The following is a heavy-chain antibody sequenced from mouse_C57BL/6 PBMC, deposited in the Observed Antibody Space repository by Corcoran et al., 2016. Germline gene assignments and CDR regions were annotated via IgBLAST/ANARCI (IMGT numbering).Heavy chain of an antibody. CDR1: GYAFSSYW. J-gene: IGHJ2*01. CDR2: IYPGDGDT. Sequence: QVQLQQFGAELVKPGASVKISCKASGYAFSSYWMNWVKQRPGKGLEWIGQIYPGDGDTNYNGKFKGKATLTADKSSSTAYMQLSSLTSEDSAVYFCARFYDYDGAYYFDYWGQGTTLTVSS. V-gene: IGHV1-80*01. D-gene: IGHD2-4*01. CDR3: ARFYDYDGAYYFDY.